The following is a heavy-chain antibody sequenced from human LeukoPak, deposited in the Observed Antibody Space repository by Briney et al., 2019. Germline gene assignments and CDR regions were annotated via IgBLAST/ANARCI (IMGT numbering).Heavy chain of an antibody. CDR1: GGTFSSYA. J-gene: IGHJ6*03. CDR3: ARGPDYYDSSGYDYYYMDV. D-gene: IGHD3-22*01. V-gene: IGHV1-69*13. CDR2: IIPIFGTA. Sequence: SVKVSCKASGGTFSSYAISWVRQAPGQGLEWMGGIIPIFGTANYAQKFQGRVTITADESTSTAYMGLSSLRSEDTAVYYCARGPDYYDSSGYDYYYMDVWGKGTTVTVSS.